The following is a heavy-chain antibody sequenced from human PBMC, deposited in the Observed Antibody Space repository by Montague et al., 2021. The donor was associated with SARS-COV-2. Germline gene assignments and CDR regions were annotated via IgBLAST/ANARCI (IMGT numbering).Heavy chain of an antibody. V-gene: IGHV4-30-2*01. CDR3: ARDGTAGDWFDP. J-gene: IGHJ5*02. CDR2: IYHSGST. D-gene: IGHD1-26*01. Sequence: TLSLTCAVSGGSMSSGGYSWSWIRQPPGKGLEWIGYIYHSGSTYYNPSLKSRVTISEDRSKNQFSLKLRSVTAADTAVYFCARDGTAGDWFDPWGQGTLVTVSS. CDR1: GGSMSSGGYS.